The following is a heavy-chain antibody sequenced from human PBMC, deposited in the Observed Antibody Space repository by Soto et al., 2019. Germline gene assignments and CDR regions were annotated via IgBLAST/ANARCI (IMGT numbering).Heavy chain of an antibody. CDR2: ISGSGGST. Sequence: GGSLRLACSASGFTFSSHSMSWVRQAQGNGLEWVSAISGSGGSTYYADSVKGRFTISRDNSKNTLYLQMNSLRAEDTAVYYCAKDAIFGVVIITYYFDYWGQGTLVTVSS. CDR1: GFTFSSHS. CDR3: AKDAIFGVVIITYYFDY. D-gene: IGHD3-3*01. V-gene: IGHV3-23*01. J-gene: IGHJ4*02.